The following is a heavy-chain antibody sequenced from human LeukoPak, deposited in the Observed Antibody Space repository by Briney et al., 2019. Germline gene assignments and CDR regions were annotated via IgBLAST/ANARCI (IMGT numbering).Heavy chain of an antibody. V-gene: IGHV3-30-3*01. J-gene: IGHJ4*02. D-gene: IGHD6-13*01. CDR2: ISYDGSNK. CDR1: GFTFSSYA. CDR3: ARGSPAAGNY. Sequence: RSGGSLRLSCAASGFTFSSYAMHWVRQAPGKGLEWVAVISYDGSNKYYADSVKGRFTISRDNSENTLYLQMNSLRAEDTAVYYCARGSPAAGNYWGQGTLVTVSS.